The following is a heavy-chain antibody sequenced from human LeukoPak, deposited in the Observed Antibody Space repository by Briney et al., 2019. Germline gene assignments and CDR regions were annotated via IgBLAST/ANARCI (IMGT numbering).Heavy chain of an antibody. D-gene: IGHD3-22*01. Sequence: SETLSLTCTASGCSISTYYWSWIRQPPGKGLEWIGYISYSGSTNYNPSLKSRVTISVDTFQSQFSLKLRSVTTAVKAVYYCARTSYDSSGYRFDYWGQGTLVTVSS. CDR1: GCSISTYY. V-gene: IGHV4-59*08. J-gene: IGHJ4*02. CDR2: ISYSGST. CDR3: ARTSYDSSGYRFDY.